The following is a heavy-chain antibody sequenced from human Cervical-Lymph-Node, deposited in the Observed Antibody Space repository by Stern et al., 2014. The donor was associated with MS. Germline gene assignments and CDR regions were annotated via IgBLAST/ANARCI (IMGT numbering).Heavy chain of an antibody. CDR2: VIPFVGTS. J-gene: IGHJ5*02. CDR1: GG. D-gene: IGHD3-16*01. CDR3: ARGGGDTWFDP. V-gene: IGHV1-69*06. Sequence: QVQLVESGAEVKKPGSSVKVSCKASGGISWVRQAPGQGLEWMGGVIPFVGTSNYAQKFQGSATITADTATNTAYLELNSLRVDDTAVYYCARGGGDTWFDPWGQGTLVTVSS.